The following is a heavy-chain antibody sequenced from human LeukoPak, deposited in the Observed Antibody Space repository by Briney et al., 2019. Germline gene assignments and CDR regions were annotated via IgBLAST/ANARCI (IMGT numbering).Heavy chain of an antibody. D-gene: IGHD4-23*01. CDR1: GFTVSSNY. V-gene: IGHV3-66*02. CDR3: ARHSRSRVVTDIDY. CDR2: IYSGGST. J-gene: IGHJ4*02. Sequence: QTGGSLRLSCAASGFTVSSNYMSWVRQAPGKGLEWVSVIYSGGSTYYADSVKGRFTISRDNSKNTLYLQMNSLRAEDTAVYYCARHSRSRVVTDIDYWGQGTLVTVSS.